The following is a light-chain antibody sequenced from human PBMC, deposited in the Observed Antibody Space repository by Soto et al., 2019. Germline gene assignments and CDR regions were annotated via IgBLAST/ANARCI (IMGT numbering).Light chain of an antibody. V-gene: IGKV1-5*03. CDR3: QQYNSYSPT. CDR2: KAS. Sequence: IQIAQSPSTVTSSVRERFPITRRASQSISTWLAWYQQEPGIAPKLLIHKASSLHSGVPSRFSGSGSGTDFTLTISSLHPDDFATYYCQQYNSYSPTFGQGAKVDI. J-gene: IGKJ1*01. CDR1: QSISTW.